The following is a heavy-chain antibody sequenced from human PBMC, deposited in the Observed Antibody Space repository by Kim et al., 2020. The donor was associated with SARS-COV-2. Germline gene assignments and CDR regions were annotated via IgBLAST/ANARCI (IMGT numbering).Heavy chain of an antibody. V-gene: IGHV4-34*01. Sequence: SETLSLTCVVYGGPFSGYYWSWIRQPPGKGLEWIGEINHSGGTKYNPSLKSRVTISVDTSKNHVSLKLSSVTAADTAVYYCARAPYTAIESFDNWGQGT. CDR3: ARAPYTAIESFDN. D-gene: IGHD5-18*01. CDR2: INHSGGT. J-gene: IGHJ4*02. CDR1: GGPFSGYY.